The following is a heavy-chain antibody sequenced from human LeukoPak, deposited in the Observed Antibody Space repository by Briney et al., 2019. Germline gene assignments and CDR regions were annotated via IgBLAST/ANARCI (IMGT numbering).Heavy chain of an antibody. Sequence: PSETLSLTCTVSGGSVSSGSYYWSWIRQPPGKGLEWIGYIYYSGSTNYNPSLKSRVTISVDTSKNQFSLKLSSVTAADTAVYYCARSRGWATVTTIYFDYWGQGTLVTVSS. V-gene: IGHV4-61*01. CDR2: IYYSGST. CDR1: GGSVSSGSYY. D-gene: IGHD4-17*01. CDR3: ARSRGWATVTTIYFDY. J-gene: IGHJ4*02.